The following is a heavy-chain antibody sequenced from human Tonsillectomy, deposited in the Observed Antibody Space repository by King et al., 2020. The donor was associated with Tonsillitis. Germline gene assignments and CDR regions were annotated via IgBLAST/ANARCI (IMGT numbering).Heavy chain of an antibody. J-gene: IGHJ4*02. CDR1: GGSISSYY. CDR2: IYYSGST. V-gene: IGHV4-59*08. Sequence: MQLQESGPGLVKPSETLSLTCTVSGGSISSYYWSWIRQPPGKGLEWIGYIYYSGSTNYNPSLKSRVTISVETSKNQFSLKLSSVTAADTAVYYCARHVMYSSSWYYFDYWGQGTLVTVSS. CDR3: ARHVMYSSSWYYFDY. D-gene: IGHD6-13*01.